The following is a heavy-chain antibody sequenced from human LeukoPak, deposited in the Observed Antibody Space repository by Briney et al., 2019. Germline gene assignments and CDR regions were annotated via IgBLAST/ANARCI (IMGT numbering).Heavy chain of an antibody. CDR2: IWYDGSNK. V-gene: IGHV3-33*01. D-gene: IGHD3-10*01. CDR1: GFTFSSYG. J-gene: IGHJ4*02. Sequence: GGSLRLSCAASGFTFSSYGMLWVRQAPGKGLVWVTVIWYDGSNKYYADSVKGRFTISRDNSKNTLYLQMNSLRAEDTAVYYCARALGGPYYGSGSYYGVDYWGQGTLVTVSS. CDR3: ARALGGPYYGSGSYYGVDY.